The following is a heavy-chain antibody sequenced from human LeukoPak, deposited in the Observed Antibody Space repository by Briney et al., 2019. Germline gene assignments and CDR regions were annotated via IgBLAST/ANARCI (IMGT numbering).Heavy chain of an antibody. D-gene: IGHD3-22*01. V-gene: IGHV3-23*01. CDR2: ISGSGGST. CDR3: AKGNGLVVVKAFDI. Sequence: PGGSLRLSCAASAFTFSSHAMSWVRQAPGKGLEWVSAISGSGGSTYYADSVKGRFTISRDNSKNTLYLQMNSLRAEDTAVYYCAKGNGLVVVKAFDIWGQGTMVTVSS. CDR1: AFTFSSHA. J-gene: IGHJ3*02.